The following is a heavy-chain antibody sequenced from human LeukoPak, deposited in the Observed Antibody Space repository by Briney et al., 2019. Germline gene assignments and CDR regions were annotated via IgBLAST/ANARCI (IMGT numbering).Heavy chain of an antibody. Sequence: ASVKVSCKASGYIFTKYVVHWVRQAPGQRPEWMGWIKAGKGDTKYSQNFQDRLTITRDTSASTVYMELSSLTSEDTALYYCARDDCGDTCYPGGYWGQGTLVTVSS. J-gene: IGHJ4*02. CDR3: ARDDCGDTCYPGGY. V-gene: IGHV1-3*01. CDR1: GYIFTKYV. D-gene: IGHD2-21*01. CDR2: IKAGKGDT.